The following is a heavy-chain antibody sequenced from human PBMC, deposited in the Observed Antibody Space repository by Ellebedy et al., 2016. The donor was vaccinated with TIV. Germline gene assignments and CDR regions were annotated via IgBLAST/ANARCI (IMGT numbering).Heavy chain of an antibody. D-gene: IGHD2-2*02. V-gene: IGHV3-7*03. CDR1: GFTFSNYC. J-gene: IGHJ6*02. Sequence: GESLKISCAVSGFTFSNYCISCARQAPGKGLEWVATITQDGRAIHYVDSVKGRFTISRDKAKNSLYLQMNTLRVEDTALYYCARDAYPYAMDGWGQGTTVTVSS. CDR3: ARDAYPYAMDG. CDR2: ITQDGRAI.